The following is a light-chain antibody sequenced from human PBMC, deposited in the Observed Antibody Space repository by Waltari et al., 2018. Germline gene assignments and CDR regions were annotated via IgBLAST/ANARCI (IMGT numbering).Light chain of an antibody. CDR3: MQASHWPRT. CDR1: QSPVHSDGNTY. CDR2: KIS. J-gene: IGKJ2*01. Sequence: DDGLTPFPPLLPVTLGQPASLPCRSSQSPVHSDGNTYLNWFHQRPGRSPTPLIYKISRRESGVPDRFSGSGSGTDFTLKISRVEAEDVGVYYCMQASHWPRTFGQGTKLEI. V-gene: IGKV2-30*02.